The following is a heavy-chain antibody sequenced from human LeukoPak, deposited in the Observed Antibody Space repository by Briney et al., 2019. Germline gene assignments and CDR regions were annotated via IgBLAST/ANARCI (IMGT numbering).Heavy chain of an antibody. J-gene: IGHJ4*02. D-gene: IGHD6-19*01. CDR2: INGDGDTT. CDR3: ARETVQSLDY. Sequence: GGSLRLSCAASGFTFSSYWMHWVRRAPGKGLVWVSRINGDGDTTRYADSVKGRFTISRDNAKNTLYLQMNSLTDEDTAVYYCARETVQSLDYWGQGTLLTVSS. V-gene: IGHV3-74*01. CDR1: GFTFSSYW.